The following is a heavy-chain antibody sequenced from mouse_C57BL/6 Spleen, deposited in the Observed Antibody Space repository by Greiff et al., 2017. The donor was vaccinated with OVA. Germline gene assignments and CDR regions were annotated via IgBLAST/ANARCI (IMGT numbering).Heavy chain of an antibody. D-gene: IGHD1-1*01. CDR2: IYPSDSET. CDR1: GYTFTSYW. Sequence: VKLQQPGAELVRPGSSVKLSCKASGYTFTSYWMDWVKQRPGQGLEWIGNIYPSDSETHYNQKFKDKATLTVDKSSSTAYMQLSSLTSEDSAVYYCARDYYGSSPDYWGQGTSVTVSS. V-gene: IGHV1-61*01. J-gene: IGHJ4*01. CDR3: ARDYYGSSPDY.